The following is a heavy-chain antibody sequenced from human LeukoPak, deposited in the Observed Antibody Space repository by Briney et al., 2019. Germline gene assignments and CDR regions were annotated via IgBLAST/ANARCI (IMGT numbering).Heavy chain of an antibody. D-gene: IGHD5-24*01. CDR1: GGSISSGGYY. Sequence: SETLSLTCTVSGGSISSGGYYWSWIRQHPGKGLEWIGYIYYSGSTYYNPSLKSRVTISVDTSKNQFSLKLSSVTAADTAVYYCARAMATSFDYWGQGTLVTVSS. CDR2: IYYSGST. CDR3: ARAMATSFDY. J-gene: IGHJ4*02. V-gene: IGHV4-31*03.